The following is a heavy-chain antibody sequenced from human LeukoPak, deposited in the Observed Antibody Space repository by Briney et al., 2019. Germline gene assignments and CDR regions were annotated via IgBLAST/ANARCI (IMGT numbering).Heavy chain of an antibody. CDR1: GYSISSGYY. J-gene: IGHJ4*02. CDR3: ARLQASPYYFDY. Sequence: PSETLSLTCAVSGYSISSGYYWGWIRQPPGKGLEWIGSIYHSGSTYYNPSLKVRVTISVDTSKNQFSLKLSSVTAADTAVYYCARLQASPYYFDYWGQGTLVTVSS. CDR2: IYHSGST. V-gene: IGHV4-38-2*01.